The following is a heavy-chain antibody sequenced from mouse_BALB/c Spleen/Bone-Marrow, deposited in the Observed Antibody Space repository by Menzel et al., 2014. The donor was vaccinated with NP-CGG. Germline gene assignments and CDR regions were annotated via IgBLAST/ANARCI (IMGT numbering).Heavy chain of an antibody. Sequence: EVQGVESGGGLVQPGGSLKLSCAASRFDFSRYWMSWVRQAPGKGLEWIGEINPDSSTINYPPSLKDKFIISRDNAKNTLYLQMSKVRSEDTALYYCARVTFPYFDYWGQGTTLTVSS. CDR1: RFDFSRYW. CDR2: INPDSSTI. V-gene: IGHV4-1*02. CDR3: ARVTFPYFDY. D-gene: IGHD2-13*01. J-gene: IGHJ2*01.